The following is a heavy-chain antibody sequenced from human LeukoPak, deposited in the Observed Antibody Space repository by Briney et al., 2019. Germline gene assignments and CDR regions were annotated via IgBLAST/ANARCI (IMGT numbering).Heavy chain of an antibody. Sequence: PGGSLRLSCAASGFTFSSFAMSWVRQAPGKGLEWVSAISGSGGSTYYADSVKGRFTISRDNSKNTLYLQMNSLRAEDTAVYYCAKVIHDSSGYYGDRFDPWGQGTLVTVSS. CDR3: AKVIHDSSGYYGDRFDP. D-gene: IGHD3-22*01. CDR1: GFTFSSFA. CDR2: ISGSGGST. J-gene: IGHJ5*02. V-gene: IGHV3-23*01.